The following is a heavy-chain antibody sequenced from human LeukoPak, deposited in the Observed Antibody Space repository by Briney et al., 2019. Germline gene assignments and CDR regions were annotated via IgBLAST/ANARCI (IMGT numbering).Heavy chain of an antibody. CDR2: IYYSGST. CDR3: AKVRDDFGGNSGPDYFDY. J-gene: IGHJ4*02. Sequence: SETLSLTCTVSGGSISSYYWSWIRQPPGKGLEWIGYIYYSGSTNYNPSLKSRVTISVDTSKNQFSLKLSSVTAADTAVYYCAKVRDDFGGNSGPDYFDYWGQGTLVTVSS. V-gene: IGHV4-59*01. CDR1: GGSISSYY. D-gene: IGHD4-23*01.